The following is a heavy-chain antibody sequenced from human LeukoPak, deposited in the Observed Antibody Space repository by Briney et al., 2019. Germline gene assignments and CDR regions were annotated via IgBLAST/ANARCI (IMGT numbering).Heavy chain of an antibody. CDR1: GISFSNYW. Sequence: PGGSLRLSCAASGISFSNYWLSWVRQAPGKGLEWVANIKEDGSEKNYVDSVKGRFTISRDNAKNSLYLQMNSLRAEDTAVYYCARKDSSPRTFDYWGQRTLVTVSS. J-gene: IGHJ4*02. D-gene: IGHD3-22*01. V-gene: IGHV3-7*01. CDR2: IKEDGSEK. CDR3: ARKDSSPRTFDY.